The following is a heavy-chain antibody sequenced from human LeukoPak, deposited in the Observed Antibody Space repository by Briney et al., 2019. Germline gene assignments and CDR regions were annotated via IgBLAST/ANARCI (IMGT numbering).Heavy chain of an antibody. CDR1: GFTLSSYA. V-gene: IGHV3-23*01. J-gene: IGHJ4*02. CDR3: AKGAYDYIEIAYFDY. D-gene: IGHD5-12*01. CDR2: LIGSSGAT. Sequence: GGSLRLSCAASGFTLSSYAMNWVRQAPGKGLEWVAVLIGSSGATDYADSVKGRFTISRDSSKNTLFLQMNSLRAEDTAIYYCAKGAYDYIEIAYFDYWGQGALVTVSS.